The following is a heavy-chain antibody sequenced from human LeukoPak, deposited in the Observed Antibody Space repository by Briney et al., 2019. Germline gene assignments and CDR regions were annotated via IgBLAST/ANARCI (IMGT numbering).Heavy chain of an antibody. J-gene: IGHJ4*02. Sequence: SETLSLTCTVSGGSISSYYWSWIRQPPGKGLEWIGYIYYSGSTNYNPSLKSRVTISVDTSKNQFSLKLSSVTAADTAVYYCARQSPYYDFWSGYGGGQGTLVTVSS. CDR3: ARQSPYYDFWSGYG. CDR2: IYYSGST. V-gene: IGHV4-59*01. CDR1: GGSISSYY. D-gene: IGHD3-3*01.